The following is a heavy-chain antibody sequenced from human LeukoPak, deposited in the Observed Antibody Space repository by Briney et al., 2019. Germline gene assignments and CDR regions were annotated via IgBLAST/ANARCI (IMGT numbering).Heavy chain of an antibody. Sequence: GGSLRLSCAASGFTFSSYEMNWVRQAPGKGLEWVSYISSSGSTIYYANSVKGRFTISRDNAKNSLYLQMNSLRAEDTAVYYCARGIAARPPLRDYWGQGTLVTVSS. CDR3: ARGIAARPPLRDY. V-gene: IGHV3-48*03. D-gene: IGHD6-6*01. CDR2: ISSSGSTI. CDR1: GFTFSSYE. J-gene: IGHJ4*02.